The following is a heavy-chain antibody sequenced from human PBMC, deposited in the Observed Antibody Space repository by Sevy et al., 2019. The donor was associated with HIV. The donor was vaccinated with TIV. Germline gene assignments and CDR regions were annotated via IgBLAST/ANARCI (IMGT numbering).Heavy chain of an antibody. CDR3: ARDPAYCGGDCSYLFQH. CDR1: GFTFSSYA. D-gene: IGHD2-21*02. J-gene: IGHJ1*01. Sequence: GGSLRLSCAASGFTFSSYAMHWVRQAPGKGLEWVAVISYDGSNKYYADSVKGRFTISRDNSKNTLNLQMNSLRAEDTAVYYCARDPAYCGGDCSYLFQHWGQGTLVTVSS. CDR2: ISYDGSNK. V-gene: IGHV3-30-3*01.